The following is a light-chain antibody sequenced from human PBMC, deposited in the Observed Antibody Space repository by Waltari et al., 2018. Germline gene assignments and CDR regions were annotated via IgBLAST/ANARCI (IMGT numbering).Light chain of an antibody. V-gene: IGLV3-25*03. Sequence: SYELTQPPSVSVSPGQTARITCSGEALPHQDAYWYQQKPGQAPVVVIYKDSERPSGIPERFSGSTSGTTVTLAISGVQAEDEADYYCQSTDSSGTSVVFGGGTKLTVL. CDR2: KDS. CDR3: QSTDSSGTSVV. J-gene: IGLJ2*01. CDR1: ALPHQD.